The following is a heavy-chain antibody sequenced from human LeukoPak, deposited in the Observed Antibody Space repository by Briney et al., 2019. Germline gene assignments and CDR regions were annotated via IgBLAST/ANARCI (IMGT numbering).Heavy chain of an antibody. J-gene: IGHJ4*02. CDR3: ARGVFYSGYGIDY. D-gene: IGHD5-12*01. Sequence: SQTLSLTCTVSGGSISSGGYYWRWLPQPPGKGLEWIGYIYYSGSTYYNPSLKSRVTISVDTSKNQFSLKLSSVTAADTAVYYCARGVFYSGYGIDYWGQGTLVTVSS. CDR1: GGSISSGGYY. CDR2: IYYSGST. V-gene: IGHV4-31*03.